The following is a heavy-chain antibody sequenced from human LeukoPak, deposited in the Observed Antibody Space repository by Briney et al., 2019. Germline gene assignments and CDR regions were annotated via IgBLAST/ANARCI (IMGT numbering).Heavy chain of an antibody. D-gene: IGHD2-2*01. CDR3: ARDPSYCSSTNCYVGSPLYYYYPMDV. Sequence: GGSLRLSCAASGFTFSTSGMHWVRQAPGKGLEWVAVIWFDGSNKHYADSVKGRFSISRDNSENTLYLQMNSPRAEDTAVYYCARDPSYCSSTNCYVGSPLYYYYPMDVWGQGTTVTVSS. CDR2: IWFDGSNK. V-gene: IGHV3-33*01. J-gene: IGHJ6*02. CDR1: GFTFSTSG.